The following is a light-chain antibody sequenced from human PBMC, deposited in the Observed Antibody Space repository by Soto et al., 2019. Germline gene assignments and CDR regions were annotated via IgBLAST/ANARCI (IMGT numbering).Light chain of an antibody. CDR3: CSYAGEYKYV. V-gene: IGLV2-11*01. CDR1: SSDVGAYNF. J-gene: IGLJ1*01. CDR2: DVN. Sequence: QSALTQPRSVSGSPGQSVTISCTGSSSDVGAYNFASWYQQHPGAAPKLLIHDVNKRPPGVPDRLSASKSGNTASLTISGLQAEDEADYYCCSYAGEYKYVFGSGTKVTVL.